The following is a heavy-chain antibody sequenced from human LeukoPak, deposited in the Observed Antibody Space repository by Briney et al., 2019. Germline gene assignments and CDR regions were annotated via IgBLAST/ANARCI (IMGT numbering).Heavy chain of an antibody. CDR2: ITWNDVAI. D-gene: IGHD1-1*01. CDR1: GFTFETYA. V-gene: IGHV3-9*01. Sequence: QPGGSLRLSCAASGFTFETYAMHWVRQGPGKGLEWVSGITWNDVAIDYADSVRGRFTISRDNAKNFLYLQMNSLRPEDTAFYYCARDGREVRTEAPCLDFWGRGAMVTVSS. CDR3: ARDGREVRTEAPCLDF. J-gene: IGHJ4*02.